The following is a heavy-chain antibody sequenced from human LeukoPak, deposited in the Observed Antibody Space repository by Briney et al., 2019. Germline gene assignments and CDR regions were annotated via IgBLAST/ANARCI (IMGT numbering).Heavy chain of an antibody. CDR1: GGSFSSYR. V-gene: IGHV4-59*01. D-gene: IGHD4-17*01. CDR3: ARDPYGDYAYFDY. J-gene: IGHJ4*02. CDR2: IYYSGST. Sequence: SETLSLTCTVSGGSFSSYRWSWIRQPPGTGLEWIGYIYYSGSTNYNPSLKSRVTISVDTSKNQFSLRLSSVTAADTAVYYCARDPYGDYAYFDYWGQGTLVTVSS.